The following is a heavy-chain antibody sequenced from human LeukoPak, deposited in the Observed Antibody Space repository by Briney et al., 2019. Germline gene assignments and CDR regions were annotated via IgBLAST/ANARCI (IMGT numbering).Heavy chain of an antibody. J-gene: IGHJ4*02. D-gene: IGHD3-10*01. V-gene: IGHV3-74*01. CDR2: INEDGRVT. Sequence: GGSLRLSCAASRFNVNNYWMHWVRQAPGKGLVWVSRINEDGRVTSYAGSVRGRFTISRDSVENTLHLQMNSLRADDTAVYYCARLDYYGSGSYFDYWGQGTLVTVSS. CDR3: ARLDYYGSGSYFDY. CDR1: RFNVNNYW.